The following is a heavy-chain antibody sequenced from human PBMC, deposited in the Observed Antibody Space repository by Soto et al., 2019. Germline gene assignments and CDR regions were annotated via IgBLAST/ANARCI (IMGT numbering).Heavy chain of an antibody. Sequence: GDSVKVSCKASGRRLSSYDISWLRQAPGQGLEWMGGIIPIFGTANYAQKFQGRVTITADESTSTAYMELSSLRSEDTAVYYCARGPRMIDHGMDVWGQGTTVTVSS. D-gene: IGHD3-22*01. CDR1: GRRLSSYD. CDR2: IIPIFGTA. V-gene: IGHV1-69*13. CDR3: ARGPRMIDHGMDV. J-gene: IGHJ6*02.